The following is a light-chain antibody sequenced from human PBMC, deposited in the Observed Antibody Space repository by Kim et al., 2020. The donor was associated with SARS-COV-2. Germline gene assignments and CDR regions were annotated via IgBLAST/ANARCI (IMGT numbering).Light chain of an antibody. CDR1: NIGRKN. J-gene: IGLJ2*01. CDR2: RDD. CDR3: QVWDTNPFVV. V-gene: IGLV3-9*01. Sequence: SYELTQPLSVSVALGQTARITCGGNNIGRKNVHWYQQRPGQAPFLVIFRDDNRPSGIPERFSGFNSGNTATLTISRAQAGVEADYYCQVWDTNPFVVFGG.